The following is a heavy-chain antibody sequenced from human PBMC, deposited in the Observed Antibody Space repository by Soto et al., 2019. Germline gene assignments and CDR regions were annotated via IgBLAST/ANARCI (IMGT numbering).Heavy chain of an antibody. Sequence: QVQLVESGGGLVKPGGSLRLSCAASGFTFSDYYMSLIRQAPGKGLEWVSYISSSGSTIYYADSLKGRFTISRDNAKNSLYLQMNCLRAEDTAVYYCARGAYCGGDCYLDGMDVWGQGTTVTVSS. CDR1: GFTFSDYY. CDR3: ARGAYCGGDCYLDGMDV. D-gene: IGHD2-21*02. V-gene: IGHV3-11*01. J-gene: IGHJ6*02. CDR2: ISSSGSTI.